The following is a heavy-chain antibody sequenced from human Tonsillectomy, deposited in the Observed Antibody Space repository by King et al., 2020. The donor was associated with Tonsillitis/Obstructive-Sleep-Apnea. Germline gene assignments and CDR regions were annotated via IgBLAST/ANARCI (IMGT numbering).Heavy chain of an antibody. D-gene: IGHD3-10*01. V-gene: IGHV3-23*04. J-gene: IGHJ4*02. Sequence: VQLVESGGGLVQPGGSLRLSCAASGITFSSYAMSWVRQAPGKGLEWVSTISGGGGSTYYADSVKVRFTISRDNSKNTLYLQMNSLRAEDTAVYYCAKAMVQGIIITIFDYWGQGTLVTVSS. CDR2: ISGGGGST. CDR3: AKAMVQGIIITIFDY. CDR1: GITFSSYA.